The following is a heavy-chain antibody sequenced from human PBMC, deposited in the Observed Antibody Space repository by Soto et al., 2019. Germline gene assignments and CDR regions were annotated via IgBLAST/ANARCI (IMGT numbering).Heavy chain of an antibody. CDR2: INPKSGAT. CDR1: GYRFTGYG. J-gene: IGHJ6*02. CDR3: VYYCAKSNYCGDDYFQYGLDV. V-gene: IGHV1-2*02. D-gene: IGHD2-21*02. Sequence: ASVKVSCTASGYRFTGYGLHWERQAPGQGLQWMGWINPKSGATDYAQKYQGRVTMTREMSTNTAYLELSGLRSDDTADDTAVYYCAKSNYCGDDYFQYGLDVWGQGTTVTVSS.